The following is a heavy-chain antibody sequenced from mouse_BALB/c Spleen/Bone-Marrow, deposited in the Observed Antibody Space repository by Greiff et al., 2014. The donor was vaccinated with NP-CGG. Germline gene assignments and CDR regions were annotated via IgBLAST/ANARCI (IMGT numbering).Heavy chain of an antibody. CDR3: ARFYYGSSYARDY. D-gene: IGHD1-1*01. V-gene: IGHV1S56*01. CDR1: GYTFTSYY. CDR2: IYPGNVNT. Sequence: QVHVKQSGPELVKPGASVRISCKASGYTFTSYYIHWVEQRPGQGLEWIGWIYPGNVNTKYNEKFKGKATLTADKSSSTAYMQLSSLTSEDSAVYFCARFYYGSSYARDYWGQGTSVTVSS. J-gene: IGHJ4*01.